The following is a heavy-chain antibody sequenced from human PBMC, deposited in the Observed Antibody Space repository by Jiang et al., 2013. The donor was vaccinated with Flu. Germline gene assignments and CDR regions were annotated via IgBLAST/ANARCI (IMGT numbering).Heavy chain of an antibody. Sequence: SYAMHWVRQAPGKGLEWVAVISYDGSNKYYADSVKGRFTISRDNSKNTLYLQMNSLRAEDTAVYYCARASSSWYFFDYWGQGTLVTVSS. CDR1: SYA. V-gene: IGHV3-30-3*01. D-gene: IGHD6-13*01. CDR3: ARASSSWYFFDY. CDR2: ISYDGSNK. J-gene: IGHJ4*02.